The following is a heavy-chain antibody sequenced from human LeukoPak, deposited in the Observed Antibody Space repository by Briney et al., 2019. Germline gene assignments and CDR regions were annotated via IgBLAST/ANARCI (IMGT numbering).Heavy chain of an antibody. J-gene: IGHJ4*02. Sequence: ASVKVSCKASGYTFTSYAMHWVRQAPGQRLEWMGWINAGNGNTKYSQKFQGRVTITRDTSASTAYMELTSLTSEDTAVFHCARGDSSGWYAWSYWGQGTLVTVSS. CDR2: INAGNGNT. D-gene: IGHD6-19*01. V-gene: IGHV1-3*01. CDR1: GYTFTSYA. CDR3: ARGDSSGWYAWSY.